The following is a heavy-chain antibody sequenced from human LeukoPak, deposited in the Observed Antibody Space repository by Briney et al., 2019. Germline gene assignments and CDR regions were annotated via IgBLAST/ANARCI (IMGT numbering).Heavy chain of an antibody. V-gene: IGHV1-2*02. CDR3: ARGTRELVPFDY. Sequence: GASVKVSCKASGYTFTGYYMHWVRQAPGQGLEWMGWINPNSGGTNYAQKFQGRVTMTRDTSTSTVYMELSSLRSEDTAVYYCARGTRELVPFDYWGQGTLVTVSS. CDR2: INPNSGGT. J-gene: IGHJ4*02. D-gene: IGHD1-26*01. CDR1: GYTFTGYY.